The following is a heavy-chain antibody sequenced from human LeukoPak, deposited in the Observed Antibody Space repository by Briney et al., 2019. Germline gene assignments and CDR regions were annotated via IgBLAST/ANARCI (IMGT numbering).Heavy chain of an antibody. CDR2: IYSGGST. CDR1: GFTFSSYA. V-gene: IGHV3-53*01. J-gene: IGHJ4*02. D-gene: IGHD3-10*01. Sequence: GGSLRLSCAASGFTFSSYAMSWVRQAPGKGLEWVSVIYSGGSTYYADSVKGRFTISRDNSKNTLYLQMNSLRAEDTAVYYCARALYGSGRDYWGQGTLVTVSS. CDR3: ARALYGSGRDY.